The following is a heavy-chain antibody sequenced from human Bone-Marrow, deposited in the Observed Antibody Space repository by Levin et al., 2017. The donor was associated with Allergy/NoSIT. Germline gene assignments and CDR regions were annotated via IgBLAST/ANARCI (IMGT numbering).Heavy chain of an antibody. CDR1: GFTFSSYA. J-gene: IGHJ6*02. CDR3: ARSNGVCYSRYGMDV. D-gene: IGHD2-8*01. V-gene: IGHV3-30-3*01. CDR2: ISYDGSNK. Sequence: GGSLRLSCAASGFTFSSYAMHWVRQAPGKGLEWVAVISYDGSNKYYADSVKGRFTISRDNSKNTLYLQMNSLRAEDTAVYYCARSNGVCYSRYGMDVWGQGTTVTVSS.